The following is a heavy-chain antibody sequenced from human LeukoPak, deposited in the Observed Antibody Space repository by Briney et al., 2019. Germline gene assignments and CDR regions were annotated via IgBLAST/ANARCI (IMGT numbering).Heavy chain of an antibody. V-gene: IGHV3-21*06. CDR1: GFTFDDYA. CDR2: ITSSSSYT. CDR3: SGYNWFDP. Sequence: GGSLRLSCAASGFTFDDYAMHWVRQAPGKGLEWVSGITSSSSYTYYADSVKGRFTISRDNAKNSLYLQMNSLRAEDTAVYYCSGYNWFDPWGQGTLVTVSS. J-gene: IGHJ5*02.